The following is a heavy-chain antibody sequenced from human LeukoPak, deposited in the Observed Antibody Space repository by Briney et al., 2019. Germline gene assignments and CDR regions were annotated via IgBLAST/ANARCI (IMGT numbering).Heavy chain of an antibody. J-gene: IGHJ3*02. Sequence: ASVKVSCKASGYTFTSYGISWVRQAPGQGLEWMGWINPNSGGTNYAQKFQGRVTMTRDTSISTAYMELSRLRSDDTAVYYCAREDPADVLRYFDWLFHTDAFDIWGQGTMVTVSS. CDR3: AREDPADVLRYFDWLFHTDAFDI. D-gene: IGHD3-9*01. CDR1: GYTFTSYG. CDR2: INPNSGGT. V-gene: IGHV1-2*02.